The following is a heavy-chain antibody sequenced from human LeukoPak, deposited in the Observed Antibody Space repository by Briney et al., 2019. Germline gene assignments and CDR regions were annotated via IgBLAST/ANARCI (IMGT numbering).Heavy chain of an antibody. Sequence: GGSLRLSCAASGFTVSSNYMSWVHQAPGMGLEWVSVISSGASTYYADSVKGRFTISRDNSKNTLYLQMNSLRAEDTAVYYCATSEGVVGATYAFDIWGQGTMVTVSS. CDR3: ATSEGVVGATYAFDI. J-gene: IGHJ3*02. CDR1: GFTVSSNY. D-gene: IGHD1-26*01. V-gene: IGHV3-53*01. CDR2: ISSGAST.